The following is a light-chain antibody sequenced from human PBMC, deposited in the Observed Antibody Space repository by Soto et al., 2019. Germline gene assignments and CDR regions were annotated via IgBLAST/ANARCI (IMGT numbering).Light chain of an antibody. CDR1: SSDVGGYNY. J-gene: IGLJ2*01. Sequence: QSALTQPASVSGSPGQSITISCTGTSSDVGGYNYVSWYQQHPGKAPKLMIYDVSNRPSGVSNRFSGSKSGNTASLTISGPQAEDEADYYCSSYTSSSTSVVFGGGTKLTVL. CDR3: SSYTSSSTSVV. CDR2: DVS. V-gene: IGLV2-14*01.